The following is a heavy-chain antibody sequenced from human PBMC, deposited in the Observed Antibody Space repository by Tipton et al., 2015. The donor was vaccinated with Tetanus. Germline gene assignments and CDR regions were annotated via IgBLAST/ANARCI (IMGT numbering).Heavy chain of an antibody. V-gene: IGHV4-4*07. CDR3: ARAIQWAAAGTIDYYYGMDV. Sequence: TLSLTCTVSGGSISSYYWSWIRQPAGKGLEWIGRIYTSGSTNYNPSLKSRVTMSVDTSKNQFSLKLSSVTAADTAVYYCARAIQWAAAGTIDYYYGMDVWGQGTTVTVSS. D-gene: IGHD6-13*01. CDR1: GGSISSYY. CDR2: IYTSGST. J-gene: IGHJ6*02.